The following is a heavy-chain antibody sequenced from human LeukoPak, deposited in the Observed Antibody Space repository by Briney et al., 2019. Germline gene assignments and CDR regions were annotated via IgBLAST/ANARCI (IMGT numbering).Heavy chain of an antibody. D-gene: IGHD2-15*01. CDR2: INSDGSST. Sequence: PGGSLRLSCAASGFTFSSYWMHWVRQVPGKGLVWVSRINSDGSSTTYADSVKGRFTISRDNAKNTLYLQRNSLRDEDTAVYCCVRRYCSGGSCYGAFDYWGQGTLVTVSS. J-gene: IGHJ4*02. CDR3: VRRYCSGGSCYGAFDY. CDR1: GFTFSSYW. V-gene: IGHV3-74*01.